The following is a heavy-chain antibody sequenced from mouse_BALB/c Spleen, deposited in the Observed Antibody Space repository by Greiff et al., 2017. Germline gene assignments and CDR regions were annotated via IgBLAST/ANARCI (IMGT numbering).Heavy chain of an antibody. CDR2: INPSNGRT. V-gene: IGHV1S81*02. CDR1: GYTFTSYW. J-gene: IGHJ2*01. CDR3: ARSLGRFDY. Sequence: VQLQQPGAELVKPGASVKLSCKASGYTFTSYWMHWVKQRPGQGLEWIGEINPSNGRTNYNEKFKSKATLTVDKSSSTAYMQLSSLTSEDSAVYYCARSLGRFDYWGQGTTLTVSS. D-gene: IGHD4-1*01.